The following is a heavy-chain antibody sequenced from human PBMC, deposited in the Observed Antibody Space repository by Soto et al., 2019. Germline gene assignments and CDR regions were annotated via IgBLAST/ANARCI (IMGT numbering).Heavy chain of an antibody. CDR1: GYSFSTYW. CDR2: IYPGDSDT. CDR3: AGLHWTVDQYYYYHMDV. D-gene: IGHD1-1*01. Sequence: PGQSLKISCKGFGYSFSTYWIGWVRHLPGQGLEWMGIIYPGDSDTRYSPSFQGQVTISADETITTAYLQWSSLKASDTAMYYCAGLHWTVDQYYYYHMDVWGQGTTVTVSS. V-gene: IGHV5-51*01. J-gene: IGHJ6*02.